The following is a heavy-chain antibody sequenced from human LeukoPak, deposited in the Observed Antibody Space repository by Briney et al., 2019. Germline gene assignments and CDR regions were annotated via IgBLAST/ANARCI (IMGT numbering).Heavy chain of an antibody. D-gene: IGHD3-9*01. CDR2: IKQDGSEK. CDR1: GFTFSTYW. CDR3: AREPHDYDILTGYFAGYFDI. Sequence: GGSLRLSCAASGFTFSTYWMSWVRQAPGKGLEWVANIKQDGSEKYYVDSVKGRFTISRDNSKNTLYLQMNSLRAEDTAVYYCAREPHDYDILTGYFAGYFDIWGQGTMVTVSS. J-gene: IGHJ3*02. V-gene: IGHV3-7*03.